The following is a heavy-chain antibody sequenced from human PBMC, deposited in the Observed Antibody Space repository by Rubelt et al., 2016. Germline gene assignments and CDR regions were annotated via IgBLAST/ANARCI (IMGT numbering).Heavy chain of an antibody. CDR3: ARDPRY. V-gene: IGHV3-30*04. CDR2: ISYDGSNK. Sequence: AMHWVRQAPGKGLEWVAVISYDGSNKYYADSVKGRFTISRDNSKNTLYLQMNSLRAEDTAVYYCARDPRYWGQGTLVTVSS. J-gene: IGHJ4*02. CDR1: A.